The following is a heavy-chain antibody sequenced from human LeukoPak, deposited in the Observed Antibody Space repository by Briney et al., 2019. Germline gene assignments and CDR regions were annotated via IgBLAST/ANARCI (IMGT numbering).Heavy chain of an antibody. CDR2: IYYSGST. J-gene: IGHJ4*02. CDR3: ARHMGLGYSYGYPYFDY. D-gene: IGHD5-18*01. CDR1: GGSISSYY. Sequence: SETLSLTCTASGGSISSYYSSWIRQPPGKGLEWIGYIYYSGSTNYNPSLKSRVTISVDTSKNQFSLQLSSVTAADTAVYYCARHMGLGYSYGYPYFDYWGQGTLVTVSS. V-gene: IGHV4-59*08.